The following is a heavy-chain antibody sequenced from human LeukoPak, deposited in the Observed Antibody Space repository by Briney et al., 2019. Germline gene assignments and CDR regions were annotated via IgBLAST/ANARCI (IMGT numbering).Heavy chain of an antibody. CDR1: GFTVSSNY. D-gene: IGHD6-13*01. Sequence: PGGSLRLSCAASGFTVSSNYMSWVRRASGKGLEWVGRIRSKANSYATAYAASVKGRFTISRDDSKNTAYLQMNSLKTEDTAVYYCTSPEPPPGIAAADSDYWGQGTLVTVSS. CDR3: TSPEPPPGIAAADSDY. J-gene: IGHJ4*02. V-gene: IGHV3-73*01. CDR2: IRSKANSYAT.